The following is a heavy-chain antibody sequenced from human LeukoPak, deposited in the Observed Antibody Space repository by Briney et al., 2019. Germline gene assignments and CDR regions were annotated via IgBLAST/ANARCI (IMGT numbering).Heavy chain of an antibody. J-gene: IGHJ4*02. CDR1: GFTFSSYA. Sequence: GGSLRLSCAASGFTFSSYAMHWVRQAPGKGLEWVANIKQDGSEKYYVDSVKGRFTISRDNAKNSLYLQMNSLRVEDTAVYYCARGLDRWGAVAGWGQGTLVTVSS. CDR2: IKQDGSEK. D-gene: IGHD6-19*01. CDR3: ARGLDRWGAVAG. V-gene: IGHV3-7*01.